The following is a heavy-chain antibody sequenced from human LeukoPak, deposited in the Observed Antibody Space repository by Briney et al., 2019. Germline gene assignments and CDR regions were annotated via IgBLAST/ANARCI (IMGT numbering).Heavy chain of an antibody. J-gene: IGHJ4*02. V-gene: IGHV4-31*03. D-gene: IGHD3-10*01. CDR2: IYYSGNT. Sequence: TSETLSLTCTVSGGSISSGGYYWSWIRQHPGKGLEWIGYIYYSGNTYYNPSLKSRVTISVDTSKNQFSLKLSSVTAADTAVYYCARRGDGSAEFDYWGQGTLVTVSS. CDR1: GGSISSGGYY. CDR3: ARRGDGSAEFDY.